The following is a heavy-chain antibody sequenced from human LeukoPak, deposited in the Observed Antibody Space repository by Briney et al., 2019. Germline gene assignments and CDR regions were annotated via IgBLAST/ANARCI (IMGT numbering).Heavy chain of an antibody. J-gene: IGHJ6*03. CDR2: IYYSGST. Sequence: SETLSLTCTVSGGSISSSSYYWGWIRQPPGKGLEWIGSIYYSGSTYYNPPLKSRVTISVDTSKNQFSLKLSSVTAADTAVYYCARAYYYYYYMGVWGKGTTVTISS. CDR1: GGSISSSSYY. V-gene: IGHV4-39*07. CDR3: ARAYYYYYYMGV.